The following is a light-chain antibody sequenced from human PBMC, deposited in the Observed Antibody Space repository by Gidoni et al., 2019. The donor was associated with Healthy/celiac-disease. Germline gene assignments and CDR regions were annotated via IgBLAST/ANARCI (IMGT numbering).Light chain of an antibody. CDR2: QDS. V-gene: IGLV3-1*01. CDR3: QAWDSSTVV. Sequence: SYKLTQPPSVSVSPGQTASITCPGDKLGDKYACWYQQKPGQSPVMVIYQDSKRPSGIPERFSGSNSGNKATLNISGTQAMDEADYYCQAWDSSTVVFGGGTKLTVL. J-gene: IGLJ2*01. CDR1: KLGDKY.